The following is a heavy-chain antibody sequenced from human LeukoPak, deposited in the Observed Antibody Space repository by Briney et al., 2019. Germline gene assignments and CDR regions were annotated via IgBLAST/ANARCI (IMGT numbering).Heavy chain of an antibody. J-gene: IGHJ5*02. CDR1: GFTFSSYA. CDR3: AKNQMGYSYGPNWFDP. D-gene: IGHD5-18*01. V-gene: IGHV3-23*01. Sequence: GGSLRLSWAASGFTFSSYAMSWVRHAPGKGLEWVSSISGSGGSTYYTDSVRGRLTISRDNSKNTLYLQMNSLRAEDTAVYYCAKNQMGYSYGPNWFDPWGQGTLVAVSS. CDR2: ISGSGGST.